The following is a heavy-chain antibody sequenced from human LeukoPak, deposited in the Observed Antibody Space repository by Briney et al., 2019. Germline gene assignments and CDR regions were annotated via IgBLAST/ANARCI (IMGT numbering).Heavy chain of an antibody. Sequence: GGSLRLSCAASGITFSNYWMSWVRQAPGKGLEWVSTVSSGGGSTYYADSVKGRFTISRDDSKNTLYLQLNSLRAEDTAAYYCAKDYCSGGACYFFDHWGQGTLVTVSS. CDR3: AKDYCSGGACYFFDH. D-gene: IGHD2-15*01. CDR2: VSSGGGST. J-gene: IGHJ4*02. V-gene: IGHV3-23*01. CDR1: GITFSNYW.